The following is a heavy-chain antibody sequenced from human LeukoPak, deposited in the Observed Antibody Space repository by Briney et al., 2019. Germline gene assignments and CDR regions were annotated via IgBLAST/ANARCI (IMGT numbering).Heavy chain of an antibody. D-gene: IGHD2-15*01. V-gene: IGHV3-20*04. CDR2: INRNGGRT. CDR3: ARGGVVVTVTYYYYMDV. Sequence: GGALILSCSASGCTFDDFGMSWVRQVPGKGLEGVSGINRNGGRTRYADSVKGRFTISRDNAKNSMYLQMNSLRAEDTALYYCARGGVVVTVTYYYYMDVWGKGTTVTVSS. J-gene: IGHJ6*03. CDR1: GCTFDDFG.